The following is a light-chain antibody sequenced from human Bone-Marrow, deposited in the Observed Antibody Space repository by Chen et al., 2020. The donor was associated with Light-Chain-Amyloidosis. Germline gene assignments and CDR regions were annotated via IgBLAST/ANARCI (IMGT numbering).Light chain of an antibody. CDR1: NSNIGINY. V-gene: IGLV1-51*02. Sequence: QSVPTQPPSVSAAPGQKVTISCSGSNSNIGINYVSWYQQLPGTSPKLLIYENNQRPSEIPDRFSGSKSGTSATLGVAGLQTGDEADYYCATWDSSLTVWMFGGGTKLTVL. CDR3: ATWDSSLTVWM. CDR2: ENN. J-gene: IGLJ3*02.